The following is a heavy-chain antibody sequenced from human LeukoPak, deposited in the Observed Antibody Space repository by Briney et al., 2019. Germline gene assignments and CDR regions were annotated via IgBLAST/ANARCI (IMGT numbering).Heavy chain of an antibody. D-gene: IGHD1-1*01. CDR1: GFTVSSNY. J-gene: IGHJ6*02. CDR2: IYSGGST. CDR3: ARDPTNYYGMDV. V-gene: IGHV3-53*04. Sequence: GGPLRLSCAASGFTVSSNYMSWVRQAPGKGLGWVSVIYSGGSTYYADSVKGRFTISRHNSKNMLYLQMNSLRAEDTAVYYCARDPTNYYGMDVWGQGTTVTVSS.